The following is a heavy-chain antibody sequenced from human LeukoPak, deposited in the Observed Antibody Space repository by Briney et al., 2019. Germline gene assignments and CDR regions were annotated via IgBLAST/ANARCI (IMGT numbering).Heavy chain of an antibody. CDR3: ARAEDYGGNSGYFDY. CDR1: GYSITSGGYS. D-gene: IGHD4-23*01. CDR2: IYHSGST. V-gene: IGHV4-30-2*01. J-gene: IGHJ4*02. Sequence: PSETLSLTCTVSGYSITSGGYSWSWIRQPPGKGLEWIGYIYHSGSTYYNPSLKSRVTILVDRSKNQFSLKLSSVTAADTAVYYCARAEDYGGNSGYFDYWGQGTLVTVSS.